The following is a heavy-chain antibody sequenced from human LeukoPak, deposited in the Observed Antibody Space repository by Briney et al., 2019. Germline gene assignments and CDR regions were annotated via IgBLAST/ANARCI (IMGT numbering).Heavy chain of an antibody. Sequence: AGGSLRLSCAASGFTFSSYAMNWIRQAPGKGLEWVASVSSSGAFIYYADSVKGRFIISRDNSKNTLYLQMNSLRAEDTAVYYCATSTLILRLIFDYWGQGTLVTVSS. V-gene: IGHV3-23*01. D-gene: IGHD4-17*01. CDR3: ATSTLILRLIFDY. J-gene: IGHJ4*02. CDR2: VSSSGAFI. CDR1: GFTFSSYA.